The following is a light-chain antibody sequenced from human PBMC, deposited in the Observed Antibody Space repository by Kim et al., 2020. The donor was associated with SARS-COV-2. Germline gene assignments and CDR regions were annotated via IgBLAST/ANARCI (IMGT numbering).Light chain of an antibody. J-gene: IGLJ2*01. Sequence: QLVLTQSPSASASLGASVKLTCTLSSGHSNYAIAWHQQQPGKGPRYLMNLNSDGSHTKGDGIPDRFSGSSSGAERYLTISSLQSEDEADYYCQTWGSGTLVFGGGTQLTVL. CDR1: SGHSNYA. CDR2: LNSDGSH. CDR3: QTWGSGTLV. V-gene: IGLV4-69*01.